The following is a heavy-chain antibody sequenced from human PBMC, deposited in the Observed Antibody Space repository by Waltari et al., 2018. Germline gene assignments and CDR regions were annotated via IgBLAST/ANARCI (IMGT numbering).Heavy chain of an antibody. CDR2: TNPNTGAT. D-gene: IGHD3-3*01. CDR1: GYTFNDYY. V-gene: IGHV1-2*02. Sequence: QVQLVQSGADVKKPGASVRVSCTTSGYTFNDYYIYWVRQAPGKGLEWMGCTNPNTGATNLAQKYQGRLSMTRDTSITTAYMELNGLTSDDTAVYYCARDLFPSFWSGYGIDFWGQGTLVTVSS. J-gene: IGHJ3*01. CDR3: ARDLFPSFWSGYGIDF.